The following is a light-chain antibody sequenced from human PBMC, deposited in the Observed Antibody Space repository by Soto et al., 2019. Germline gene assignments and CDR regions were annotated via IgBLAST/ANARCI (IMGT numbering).Light chain of an antibody. V-gene: IGLV2-14*01. CDR3: SSYTNSSTYV. CDR1: SSDVGGYNY. Sequence: QSVLTQPASVSGSPGQSITISCTGTSSDVGGYNYVSWYQQHPGKAPKLMIYEVSNRPSGVSNRFSGSKSGSTASLTISGLQAEDEADYYCSSYTNSSTYVFGTGTKVTVL. J-gene: IGLJ1*01. CDR2: EVS.